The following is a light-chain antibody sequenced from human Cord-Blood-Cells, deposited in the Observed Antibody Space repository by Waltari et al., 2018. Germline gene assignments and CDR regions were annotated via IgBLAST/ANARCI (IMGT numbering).Light chain of an antibody. Sequence: QSALTQPPSASGSPGPSVIISCTGTSSDVGGYNYVSWYQQHPGKAPKLMIYEVSKRPSGVPDRFSGSKSGYTASLTVSGLRAEDESDYYCSSYAGSNNLVFGGGTKLTVL. CDR1: SSDVGGYNY. V-gene: IGLV2-8*01. CDR3: SSYAGSNNLV. CDR2: EVS. J-gene: IGLJ3*02.